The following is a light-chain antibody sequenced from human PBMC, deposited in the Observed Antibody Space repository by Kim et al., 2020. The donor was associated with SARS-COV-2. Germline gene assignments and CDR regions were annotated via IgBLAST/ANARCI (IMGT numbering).Light chain of an antibody. Sequence: YFATWYQQKPRQAPVVLIYGKNNRPSGIPDRFTGSSSGNTASLTITGAQAEDEADYYCNSRDNSGNLYVFGTGTKVTVL. CDR3: NSRDNSGNLYV. CDR2: GKN. V-gene: IGLV3-19*01. CDR1: YF. J-gene: IGLJ1*01.